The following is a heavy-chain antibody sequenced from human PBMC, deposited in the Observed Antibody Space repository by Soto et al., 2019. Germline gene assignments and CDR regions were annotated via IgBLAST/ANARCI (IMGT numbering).Heavy chain of an antibody. CDR1: GGSISSYY. J-gene: IGHJ4*02. V-gene: IGHV4-59*08. Sequence: PSETLSLTCTVSGGSISSYYWSWIRQPPGKGLEWIGYIYYSGSTNYNPSLKSRVTISVDTSKNQFPLKLSSVTAADTAVYYCARRWGSYFDYWGQGTLVTVSS. CDR2: IYYSGST. CDR3: ARRWGSYFDY. D-gene: IGHD7-27*01.